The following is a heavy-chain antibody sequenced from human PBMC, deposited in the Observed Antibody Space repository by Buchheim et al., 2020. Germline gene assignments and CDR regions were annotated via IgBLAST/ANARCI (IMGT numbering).Heavy chain of an antibody. CDR3: AREVDYGDYRYYYYGMDV. V-gene: IGHV3-33*01. Sequence: QVQLVESGGGVVQPGRSLRLSCAASGFTFSSYGMHWVRQAPGKGLEWVAVIWYDGSNKYYADSVKGRFTISRDNSKNTLYLQMNSLRAEDTAVYYCAREVDYGDYRYYYYGMDVWGQGTT. D-gene: IGHD4-17*01. J-gene: IGHJ6*02. CDR2: IWYDGSNK. CDR1: GFTFSSYG.